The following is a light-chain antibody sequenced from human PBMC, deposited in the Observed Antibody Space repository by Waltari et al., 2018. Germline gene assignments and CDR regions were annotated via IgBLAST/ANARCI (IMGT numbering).Light chain of an antibody. CDR3: MQATHWPVT. CDR2: KVS. J-gene: IGKJ5*01. Sequence: DVGLTQSPLSLPVTLGQPASISCRSSQSLVYTDGISYLNWFHQRPGQAPRRLIYKVSNRDSVVPDRLSGSGSGTDFTLMISSVEADDVGVYFCMQATHWPVTFGQGTRLEIK. CDR1: QSLVYTDGISY. V-gene: IGKV2-30*01.